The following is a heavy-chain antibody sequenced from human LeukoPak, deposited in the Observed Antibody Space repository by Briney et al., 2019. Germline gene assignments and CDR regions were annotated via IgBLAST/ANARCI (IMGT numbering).Heavy chain of an antibody. J-gene: IGHJ4*02. V-gene: IGHV3-48*04. D-gene: IGHD3-22*01. Sequence: PGRSLRLSCAASGFTFSSYAMNWVRQAPGKGLEWVSYISSSSSTIYYADSVKGRFTISRDNAKNSLYLQMNSLRAEDTAVYYCARAYYDSSGYYCYFDYWGQGTLVTVSS. CDR2: ISSSSSTI. CDR3: ARAYYDSSGYYCYFDY. CDR1: GFTFSSYA.